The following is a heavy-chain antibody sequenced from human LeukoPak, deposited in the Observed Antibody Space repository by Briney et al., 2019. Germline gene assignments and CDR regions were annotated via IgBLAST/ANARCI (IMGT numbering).Heavy chain of an antibody. V-gene: IGHV3-23*01. CDR2: IGGSGGST. D-gene: IGHD6-19*01. CDR3: ARERYSSGWLPYYYYYMDV. J-gene: IGHJ6*03. Sequence: GGSLRLSCAASGFTFSSYSMNWVRQAPGKGLEWVSVIGGSGGSTYYADSVTGRFTISRDNSKNTLYLQMNSLRAEDTAVYYCARERYSSGWLPYYYYYMDVWGKGTTVTVSS. CDR1: GFTFSSYS.